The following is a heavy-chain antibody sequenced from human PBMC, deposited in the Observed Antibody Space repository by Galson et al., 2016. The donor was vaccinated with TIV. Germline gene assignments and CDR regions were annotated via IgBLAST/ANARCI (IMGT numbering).Heavy chain of an antibody. CDR3: ARDREYDGTGPYNYYYMDV. V-gene: IGHV1-2*06. CDR2: INPKSGAT. J-gene: IGHJ6*03. CDR1: GYTFIDYY. Sequence: SVKVSCKASGYTFIDYYIGWVRQAPGQGLEWMGRINPKSGATNYAQKFRGRVTLTWDTSISTAFMDLTSLRSDDTAVYYCARDREYDGTGPYNYYYMDVWGRGTAVTVSS. D-gene: IGHD3-22*01.